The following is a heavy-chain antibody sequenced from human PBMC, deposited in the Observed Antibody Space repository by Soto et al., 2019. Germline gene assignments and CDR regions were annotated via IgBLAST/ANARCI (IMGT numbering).Heavy chain of an antibody. V-gene: IGHV3-23*01. Sequence: GGSLRLSCAASGFTFSSYAMSWVRPAPGKGLEWVSAISGSGGSTYYADSVKGRFTISRDNSKNTLYLQMNSLRAEDTAVYYCAKDRPTTVTTTPYFDYWGQGTLVTVSS. CDR1: GFTFSSYA. D-gene: IGHD4-17*01. J-gene: IGHJ4*02. CDR2: ISGSGGST. CDR3: AKDRPTTVTTTPYFDY.